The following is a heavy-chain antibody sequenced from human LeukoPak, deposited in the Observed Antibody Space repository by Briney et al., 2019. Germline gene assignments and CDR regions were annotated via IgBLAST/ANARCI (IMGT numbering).Heavy chain of an antibody. CDR1: RYTVTSYG. V-gene: IGHV1-18*01. CDR2: ISAYNGNT. J-gene: IGHJ4*02. D-gene: IGHD3-22*01. CDR3: ARVFSSGYYYDY. Sequence: ASVKVSCKASRYTVTSYGISWVRQAPGQGLEWMGWISAYNGNTNYAQKLQGRVTMTTDTSTSTAYMELRSLRSDDTAVYYCARVFSSGYYYDYWGQGTLVTVSS.